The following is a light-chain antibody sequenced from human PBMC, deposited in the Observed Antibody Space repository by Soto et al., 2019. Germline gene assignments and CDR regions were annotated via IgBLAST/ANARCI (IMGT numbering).Light chain of an antibody. J-gene: IGKJ1*01. CDR3: QQYNNWT. CDR1: QNVGSN. V-gene: IGKV3-15*01. CDR2: GAS. Sequence: EIVMTLSPGTLSVSPGERATLSCRASQNVGSNLAWYQQKPGQAPRLLIYGASTRATGIPARFSGSGSGTEFTLTISSLQSEDFAVYYCQQYNNWTFGQGTKVDIK.